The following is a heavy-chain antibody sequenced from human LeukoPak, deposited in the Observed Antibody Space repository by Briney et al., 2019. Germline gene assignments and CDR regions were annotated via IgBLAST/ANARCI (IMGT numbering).Heavy chain of an antibody. CDR1: GGTFSSYS. D-gene: IGHD2-2*01. CDR2: IIPVFGTT. Sequence: ASVKVSYKSSGGTFSSYSISWVRQAPGQGLQWMGGIIPVFGTTKYAQRFQGRVTISADESTNTVYMQLSSLGSDDTAVYYCARDRYCHSSTCYWITNSWFDPWGQGTLVTVSS. J-gene: IGHJ5*02. V-gene: IGHV1-69*13. CDR3: ARDRYCHSSTCYWITNSWFDP.